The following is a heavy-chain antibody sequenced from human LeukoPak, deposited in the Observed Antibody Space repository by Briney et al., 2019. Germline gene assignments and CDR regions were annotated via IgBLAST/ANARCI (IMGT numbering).Heavy chain of an antibody. CDR2: ISPNSGAT. Sequence: ASVKVSCKASGYTFTDYYVHWVRLVPGQGLEWMGRISPNSGATNYAEKFRGRVTMARDTSINTVYMEMSSLRSDNTAVYYCARDLWGWGSDYLDYWGQGTLVTVSS. CDR3: ARDLWGWGSDYLDY. D-gene: IGHD4/OR15-4a*01. V-gene: IGHV1-2*06. CDR1: GYTFTDYY. J-gene: IGHJ4*02.